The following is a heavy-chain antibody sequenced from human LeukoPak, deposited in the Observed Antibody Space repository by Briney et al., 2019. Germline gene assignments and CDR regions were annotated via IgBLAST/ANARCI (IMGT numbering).Heavy chain of an antibody. CDR2: ISPNSGAT. Sequence: ASVKVSCKASGYTFTDYYVHWVRLVPGQGLEWMGRISPNSGATNYAEKFRGRVTMARDTSINTVYMEMSSLRSDNTAVYYCARDLWGWGSDYLDYWGQGTLVTVSS. CDR3: ARDLWGWGSDYLDY. D-gene: IGHD4/OR15-4a*01. V-gene: IGHV1-2*06. CDR1: GYTFTDYY. J-gene: IGHJ4*02.